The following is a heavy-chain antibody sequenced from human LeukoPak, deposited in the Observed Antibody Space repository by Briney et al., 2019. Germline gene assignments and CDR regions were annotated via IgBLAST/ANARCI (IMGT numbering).Heavy chain of an antibody. CDR1: GYTFTSYG. CDR2: IIPIFGTA. J-gene: IGHJ4*02. V-gene: IGHV1-69*05. Sequence: SVKVSCKASGYTFTSYGISWVRQAPGQGLEWMGGIIPIFGTANYAQKFQGRVTITTDESTSTAYMELSSLRSEDTAVYYCAVKSYSSSWYGYFDYWGQGTLVTVSS. CDR3: AVKSYSSSWYGYFDY. D-gene: IGHD6-13*01.